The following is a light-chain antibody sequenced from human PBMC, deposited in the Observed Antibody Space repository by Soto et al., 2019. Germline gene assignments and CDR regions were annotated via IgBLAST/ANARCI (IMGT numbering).Light chain of an antibody. CDR2: DVN. CDR3: SSSTRTTTLV. V-gene: IGLV2-14*01. J-gene: IGLJ2*01. Sequence: QSALTQPASVSGSPGQSITISCTGTISDIGGYNFISWYQHHPGKAPKLVIYDVNNRPSGISYRFSGSKSGNTASLTISWLQADDEADYYCSSSTRTTTLVFGGGTKVTVL. CDR1: ISDIGGYNF.